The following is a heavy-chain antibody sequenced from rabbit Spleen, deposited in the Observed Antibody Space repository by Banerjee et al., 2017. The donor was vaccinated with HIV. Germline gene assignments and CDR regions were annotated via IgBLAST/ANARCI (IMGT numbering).Heavy chain of an antibody. Sequence: QSLEESGGDLVKPGASLTLTCTASGFSFSSRFYMCWVRQAPGKGLEWIACIDSGSSGDTYYANWAKGRFTISSTSSTTVTLQMTSLTAADTATYFCARETSSGWGIVSFYFSLWGPGTLVTVS. CDR1: GFSFSSRFY. V-gene: IGHV1S40*01. CDR2: IDSGSSGDT. D-gene: IGHD4-1*01. J-gene: IGHJ4*01. CDR3: ARETSSGWGIVSFYFSL.